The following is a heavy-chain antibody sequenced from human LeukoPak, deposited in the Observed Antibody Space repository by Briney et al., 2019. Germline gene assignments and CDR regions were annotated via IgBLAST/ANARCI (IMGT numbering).Heavy chain of an antibody. D-gene: IGHD2-15*01. J-gene: IGHJ6*02. CDR3: AKDQIHLVAAPYYYYGMDV. CDR1: GFTFSSYG. CDR2: ISYDGSNK. Sequence: PGGSLRLSCAASGFTFSSYGMHWVRQAPGKGLEWVAVISYDGSNKYYADSVKGRFTISRDNSKNTLYLQMNSLRAEDTAVYYCAKDQIHLVAAPYYYYGMDVWGQGTTVTVSS. V-gene: IGHV3-30*18.